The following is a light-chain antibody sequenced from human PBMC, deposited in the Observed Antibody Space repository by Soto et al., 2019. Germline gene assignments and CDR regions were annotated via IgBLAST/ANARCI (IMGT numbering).Light chain of an antibody. CDR3: QQYTNWPLI. V-gene: IGKV3D-15*01. CDR2: GAS. J-gene: IGKJ5*01. CDR1: QTVSSN. Sequence: EIVLTQSPDTLSLSPGERATLSCRASQTVSSNLAWYQQKPGQAPRLLMYGASNRATGIPARFRGSGSGTEFTLTISSLQSEDFAVYYCQQYTNWPLIFGQGTRLEIK.